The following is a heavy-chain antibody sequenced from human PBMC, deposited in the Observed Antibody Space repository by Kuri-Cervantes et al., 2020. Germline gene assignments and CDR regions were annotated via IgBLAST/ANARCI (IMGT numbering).Heavy chain of an antibody. CDR1: GGSFSGYY. V-gene: IGHV4-34*01. J-gene: IGHJ6*02. D-gene: IGHD5-24*01. Sequence: SETLSLTCAVYGGSFSGYYWSWIRQPPGKGLEWIGSIYYSGSTYYNPSLKSRVTISVDTSKNQFSLKLSSVTAADTAVYYCARDLQSRVEYYYYYGMDVWGQGTTVTVSS. CDR3: ARDLQSRVEYYYYYGMDV. CDR2: IYYSGST.